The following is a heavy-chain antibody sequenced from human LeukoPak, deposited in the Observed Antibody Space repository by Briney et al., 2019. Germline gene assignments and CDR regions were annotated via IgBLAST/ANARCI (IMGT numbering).Heavy chain of an antibody. V-gene: IGHV3-23*01. D-gene: IGHD2-15*01. CDR3: AKDVGYCSGGSCYSGGIFDY. Sequence: GGSLRLSCAASGFTFSSYAVSWVRQAPGKGLEWVSAISGSGGSTYYADSVKGRFTISRDNSKNTLYLQMNSLRAEDTAVYYCAKDVGYCSGGSCYSGGIFDYWGQGTLVTVSS. CDR1: GFTFSSYA. J-gene: IGHJ4*02. CDR2: ISGSGGST.